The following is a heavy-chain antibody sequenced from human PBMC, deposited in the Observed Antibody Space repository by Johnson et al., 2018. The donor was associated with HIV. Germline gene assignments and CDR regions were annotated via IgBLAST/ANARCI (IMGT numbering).Heavy chain of an antibody. Sequence: QVQLVESGGGLVQPGGSLRLSCAASGFTFSSYAMSWVRQAPGKGLAWVAFISYDGSNKYYADSVKGRFTISRDNSKNTLFLQMNSLRGEDTAVYYCAKDDQNYYGSGSYYDAFDILGQGTMVTVSS. J-gene: IGHJ3*02. V-gene: IGHV3-30-3*01. D-gene: IGHD3-10*01. CDR1: GFTFSSYA. CDR2: ISYDGSNK. CDR3: AKDDQNYYGSGSYYDAFDI.